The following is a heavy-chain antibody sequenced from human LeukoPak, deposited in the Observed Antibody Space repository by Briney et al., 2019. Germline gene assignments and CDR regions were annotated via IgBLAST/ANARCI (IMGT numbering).Heavy chain of an antibody. CDR2: IIPIFGTA. D-gene: IGHD4-11*01. Sequence: ASVKVSFKASGGTFISYAISWVRQAPGQGLEWMGGIIPIFGTANYAQKFQGRVTITTDESTSTAYMELSSLRSEDTAVYYCARTLTVTTYQRYYYYMDVWGKGTTVTVSS. V-gene: IGHV1-69*05. J-gene: IGHJ6*03. CDR3: ARTLTVTTYQRYYYYMDV. CDR1: GGTFISYA.